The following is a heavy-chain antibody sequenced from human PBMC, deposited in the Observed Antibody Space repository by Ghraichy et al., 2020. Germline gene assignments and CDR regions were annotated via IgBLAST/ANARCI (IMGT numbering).Heavy chain of an antibody. CDR2: INQGGNSK. D-gene: IGHD5-18*01. Sequence: GESLNISCAASGFTFRSYWMTWVRQAPGKGLEWVANINQGGNSKYFVDSVKGRFTISRDDAKNSVYLQMNSLRDEDTAVYYCARFGYSDWNMDVWGQGTTVTVSS. CDR3: ARFGYSDWNMDV. CDR1: GFTFRSYW. J-gene: IGHJ6*02. V-gene: IGHV3-7*03.